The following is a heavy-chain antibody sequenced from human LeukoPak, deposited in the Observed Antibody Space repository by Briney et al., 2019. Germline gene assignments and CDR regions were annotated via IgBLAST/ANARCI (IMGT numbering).Heavy chain of an antibody. D-gene: IGHD3-3*01. CDR2: IIPIFGTA. Sequence: ASVKVSCKASGGTFTSYAISWVRQAPGQGLEWMGGIIPIFGTANYAQKFQGRVTITADESTSTAYMELSSLRSEDTAVYYCATRILRFLEWEPTNYYYYYGMDVWGQGTTVTVSS. V-gene: IGHV1-69*13. J-gene: IGHJ6*02. CDR3: ATRILRFLEWEPTNYYYYYGMDV. CDR1: GGTFTSYA.